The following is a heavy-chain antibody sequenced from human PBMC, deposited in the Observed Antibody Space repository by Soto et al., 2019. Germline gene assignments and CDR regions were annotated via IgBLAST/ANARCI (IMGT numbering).Heavy chain of an antibody. D-gene: IGHD2-8*01. CDR1: GFTFSTYS. CDR3: ERDNAMAGSFDT. CDR2: ITSSSTTI. Sequence: GGSLRLSCTASGFTFSTYSMNWVRQAPGKGLEWISYITSSSTTIFYADSVKGRFTISRDNAKNSLYLQMSSLRDEATAVYYCERDNAMAGSFDTWGQGTLVTVSS. V-gene: IGHV3-48*02. J-gene: IGHJ5*02.